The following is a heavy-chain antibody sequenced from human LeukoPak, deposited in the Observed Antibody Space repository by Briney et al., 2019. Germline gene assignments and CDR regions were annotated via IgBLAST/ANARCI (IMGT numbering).Heavy chain of an antibody. CDR2: IRNKPKGYTT. D-gene: IGHD3-22*01. CDR3: ARELTYYYDSSGYRIPPTRPYYFDY. V-gene: IGHV3-72*01. J-gene: IGHJ4*02. Sequence: GGSLRLSCAASGFTFSDHYMDWVRQAPGKGLEWVGRIRNKPKGYTTEYAASVKGRFTISRNDSKSSLYVEMNSLRAEDTAVYYCARELTYYYDSSGYRIPPTRPYYFDYWGQGTLVTVSS. CDR1: GFTFSDHY.